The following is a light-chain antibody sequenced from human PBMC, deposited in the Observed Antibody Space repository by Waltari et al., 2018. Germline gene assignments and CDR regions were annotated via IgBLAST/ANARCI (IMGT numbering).Light chain of an antibody. Sequence: SSELTQDPPVSVALGQTVRITCQGDILRSYYGNWYQTKPGQAPVLVLYGTNHRPSGIPDRFSGSSSGNTVSLTITGAQAEDEADYYCNSRDSSGNYVFGTGTKVTVL. J-gene: IGLJ1*01. CDR1: ILRSYY. CDR2: GTN. V-gene: IGLV3-19*01. CDR3: NSRDSSGNYV.